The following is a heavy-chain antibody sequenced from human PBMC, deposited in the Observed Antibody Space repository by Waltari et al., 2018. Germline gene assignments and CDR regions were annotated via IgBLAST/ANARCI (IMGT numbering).Heavy chain of an antibody. J-gene: IGHJ4*02. CDR2: INPNSGGT. D-gene: IGHD5-12*01. Sequence: QVQLVQSGAEVKKPGASVKVSCKASGYTFTGYYMHWVRQAPGQGLEWMGRINPNSGGTNYAQKFQGRVTMTRDTSISTAYMELSRLRSDDTAVYYCVRSDRREGYNYLTSYYWGQGTLVTVSS. CDR3: VRSDRREGYNYLTSYY. CDR1: GYTFTGYY. V-gene: IGHV1-2*06.